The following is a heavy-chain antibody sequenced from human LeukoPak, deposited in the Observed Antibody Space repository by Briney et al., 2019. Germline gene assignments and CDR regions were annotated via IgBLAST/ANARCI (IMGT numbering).Heavy chain of an antibody. CDR3: ARGVRDSDWYTPRFDL. D-gene: IGHD6-19*01. J-gene: IGHJ5*02. CDR2: FNTYSGAT. V-gene: IGHV1-2*02. CDR1: GYTFTGYY. Sequence: ASVKVSCKASGYTFTGYYMHWVRQAPGQGLEWMGWFNTYSGATNYAQRFQGRVTMTTDTSISTAYMELSSLRSDDTAVYFCARGVRDSDWYTPRFDLWGPGTLVTVSS.